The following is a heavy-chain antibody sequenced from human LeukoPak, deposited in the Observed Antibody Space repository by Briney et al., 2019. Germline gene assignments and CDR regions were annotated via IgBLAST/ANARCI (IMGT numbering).Heavy chain of an antibody. J-gene: IGHJ4*02. Sequence: GGSLRLSGAASGFTFSSYSMNWVRQAPGKGLEWVSSISSSSSYIYYADSVKGRFTISRDNAKNSLYLQMNSLRAEDTAVYYCASSPRYCSGGSCYSTPFDYWGQGTLVTVSS. CDR1: GFTFSSYS. V-gene: IGHV3-21*01. CDR2: ISSSSSYI. D-gene: IGHD2-15*01. CDR3: ASSPRYCSGGSCYSTPFDY.